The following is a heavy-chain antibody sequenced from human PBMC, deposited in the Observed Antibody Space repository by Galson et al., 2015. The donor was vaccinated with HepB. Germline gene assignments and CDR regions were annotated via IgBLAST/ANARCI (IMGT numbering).Heavy chain of an antibody. CDR3: ARLAGGYSTSWVHYFDY. J-gene: IGHJ4*02. D-gene: IGHD6-13*01. Sequence: SVKVSCKASGYTFSTYSITWVRQAPGQGLEWVGWISPHNRYTNYTQNFQGRVTMTTDTSTSTAYMELRSLRSDDTAVYYCARLAGGYSTSWVHYFDYWGQGTLVTVSS. V-gene: IGHV1-18*04. CDR2: ISPHNRYT. CDR1: GYTFSTYS.